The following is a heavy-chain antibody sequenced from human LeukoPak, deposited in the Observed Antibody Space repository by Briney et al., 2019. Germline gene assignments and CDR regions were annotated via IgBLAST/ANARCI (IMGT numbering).Heavy chain of an antibody. D-gene: IGHD7-27*01. CDR3: ARDRNWGFDY. V-gene: IGHV3-53*01. J-gene: IGHJ4*02. Sequence: PGGSLRLSCAASGVTVSSNYMIWVRQAPGRGLEWVSVIYSAGSTYYADSVKGRFTISRDNAKNSLYLQMNSLRDEDTAVYYCARDRNWGFDYWGQGTLLTVSS. CDR1: GVTVSSNY. CDR2: IYSAGST.